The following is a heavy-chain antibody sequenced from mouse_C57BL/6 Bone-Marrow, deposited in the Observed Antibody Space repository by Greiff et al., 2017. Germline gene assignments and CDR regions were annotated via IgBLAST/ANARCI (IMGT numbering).Heavy chain of an antibody. J-gene: IGHJ3*01. V-gene: IGHV1-64*01. D-gene: IGHD2-3*01. Sequence: QVQLQQPGAELVKPGASVKLSCKASGYTFTSYWMHWVKQRPGQGLEWIGMIHPNSGSTNYNEKFKSKATLTVDKSSSTAYMQLSSLTSEDSAVYYCARSGWLLKAWFADWGQGTLVTVSA. CDR3: ARSGWLLKAWFAD. CDR1: GYTFTSYW. CDR2: IHPNSGST.